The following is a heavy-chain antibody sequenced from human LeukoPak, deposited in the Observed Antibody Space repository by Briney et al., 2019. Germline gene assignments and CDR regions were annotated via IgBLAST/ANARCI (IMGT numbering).Heavy chain of an antibody. Sequence: GGSLRLSCAASGFTFSSYEMNWVRQAPGKGLEWVSYIISSGSPIYYADSVKGRFTISRDNAKNSLFLQMNRLRAEDTAVYYCARENLNGLDVWGQGTTVTVSS. V-gene: IGHV3-48*03. CDR3: ARENLNGLDV. CDR1: GFTFSSYE. CDR2: IISSGSPI. J-gene: IGHJ6*02.